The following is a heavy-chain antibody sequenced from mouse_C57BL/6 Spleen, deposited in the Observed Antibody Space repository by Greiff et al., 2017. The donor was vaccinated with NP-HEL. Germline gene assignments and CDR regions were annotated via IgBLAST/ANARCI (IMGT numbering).Heavy chain of an antibody. D-gene: IGHD1-1*01. J-gene: IGHJ1*03. Sequence: QVQLQQPGAELVRPGTSVKLSCKASGYTFTSYWMHWVKQRPGQGLEWIGVIDPSDSYTNYNQKFKGKATLTVDTSSSTAYMQLSSLTSEDSAVYYGARERYYGSSYRWYFDVWGTGTTVTVSS. CDR2: IDPSDSYT. V-gene: IGHV1-59*01. CDR1: GYTFTSYW. CDR3: ARERYYGSSYRWYFDV.